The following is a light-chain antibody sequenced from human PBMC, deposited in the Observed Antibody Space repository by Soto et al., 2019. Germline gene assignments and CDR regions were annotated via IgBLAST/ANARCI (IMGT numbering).Light chain of an antibody. V-gene: IGLV2-14*01. Sequence: QSVLTQPASVSGSPGQSITISCTGTSSDVGDYPYVSWYQQHPVKVPKLIIYEVTNRPSGVSGRFSGSKSENTASLTISGLQAEDEADYYSSSYSRTNTLVFGSGTKLTVL. CDR3: SSYSRTNTLV. CDR2: EVT. CDR1: SSDVGDYPY. J-gene: IGLJ1*01.